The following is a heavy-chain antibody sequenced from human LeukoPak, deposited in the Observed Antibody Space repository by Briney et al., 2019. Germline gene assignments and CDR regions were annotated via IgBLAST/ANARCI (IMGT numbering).Heavy chain of an antibody. CDR2: IYSGGST. J-gene: IGHJ6*02. CDR3: SRYLIVVHTLCCHYGMDV. V-gene: IGHV3-53*01. Sequence: PGGSLRLSCEVSGLIVSSNYMIWVRQAPGKGLEWVSVIYSGGSTYYADSVKGRFTISRDNSKSTLYLQMNSLRAEDTAVYYCSRYLIVVHTLCCHYGMDVWGQGTTVTVSS. CDR1: GLIVSSNY. D-gene: IGHD2-2*01.